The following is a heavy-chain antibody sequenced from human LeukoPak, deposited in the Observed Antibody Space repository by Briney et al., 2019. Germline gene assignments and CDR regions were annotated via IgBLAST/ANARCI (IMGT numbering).Heavy chain of an antibody. J-gene: IGHJ4*02. V-gene: IGHV4-34*01. CDR2: INHSGST. CDR1: GGSFSGYY. D-gene: IGHD3-22*01. Sequence: SEALSLTCAVYGGSFSGYYWSWIRQSPRKGREWIGEINHSGSTNYNPSLKSRVTISVDTSKNQFSLKLSSVTAADTAVYYCARALYGSKVFHYWGQGTLVTVSS. CDR3: ARALYGSKVFHY.